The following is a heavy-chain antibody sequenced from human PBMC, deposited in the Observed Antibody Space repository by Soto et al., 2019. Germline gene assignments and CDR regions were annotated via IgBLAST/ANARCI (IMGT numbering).Heavy chain of an antibody. CDR2: IYYSGST. J-gene: IGHJ6*03. CDR1: GGSISSYY. V-gene: IGHV4-59*01. CDR3: ARATSYYYYYMDV. D-gene: IGHD1-1*01. Sequence: SETLSLTCTVSGGSISSYYWSWIRQPPGKGLEWIGYIYYSGSTNYNPSIKSRVTISVDTSKNQFSLKLSSVTAADTAVYYCARATSYYYYYMDVWGKGTTVTVSS.